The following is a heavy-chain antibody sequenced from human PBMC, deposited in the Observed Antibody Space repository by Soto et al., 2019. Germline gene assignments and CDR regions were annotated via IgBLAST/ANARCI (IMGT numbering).Heavy chain of an antibody. Sequence: GESLKISCKGSGYSFTSYWISWVRQMPGKGLEWMGRIDPSDSYTDYSPSFQGHVTISADKSISTAYLQWSSLRSDDTAVYYCATDGVTYYYDSSGPDAFDIWGQGTMVTVSS. CDR3: ATDGVTYYYDSSGPDAFDI. D-gene: IGHD3-22*01. J-gene: IGHJ3*02. CDR1: GYSFTSYW. V-gene: IGHV5-10-1*01. CDR2: IDPSDSYT.